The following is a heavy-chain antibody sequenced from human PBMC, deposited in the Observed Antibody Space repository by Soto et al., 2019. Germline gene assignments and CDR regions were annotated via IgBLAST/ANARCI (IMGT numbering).Heavy chain of an antibody. D-gene: IGHD1-1*01. CDR1: GFTFSNYW. J-gene: IGHJ4*02. Sequence: EVQLVESGGGLVQPGGSLRLSCAASGFTFSNYWMSWVRQAPGKGLEWVANIKQDGSQNYYVDSVKGRFTTSRDNTKNSFYLQMNSLRAEDTAVYYCARDHIKGWKFDYGGRGTLVTVSS. V-gene: IGHV3-7*01. CDR2: IKQDGSQN. CDR3: ARDHIKGWKFDY.